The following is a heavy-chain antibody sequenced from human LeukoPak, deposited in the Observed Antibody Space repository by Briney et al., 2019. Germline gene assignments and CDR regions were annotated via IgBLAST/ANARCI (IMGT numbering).Heavy chain of an antibody. CDR1: GFTFRNYA. CDR2: VRGSGDST. J-gene: IGHJ5*02. Sequence: GGSLRLSCAASGFTFRNYAVTWVRQAPGKGLEWVSTVRGSGDSTFYADSVKGRFTISRDNSKNTLYLQMSSLRAEDTAVYYCAKGGFFSPFDPWGQGTLVTVSS. CDR3: AKGGFFSPFDP. D-gene: IGHD3-16*01. V-gene: IGHV3-23*01.